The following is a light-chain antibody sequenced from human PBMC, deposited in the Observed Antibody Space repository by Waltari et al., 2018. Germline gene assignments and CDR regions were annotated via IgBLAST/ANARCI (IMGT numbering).Light chain of an antibody. CDR1: SSDVGGYNY. Sequence: QSALTQPASVSGSPGQSITISCTGTSSDVGGYNYVPWYQQHPGKAPKPMIYDVSKRPSGVSNRFSGSKSGNTASLTISGLQAEDEADYYCSSYTSSSTWVFGGGTKLTVL. CDR3: SSYTSSSTWV. J-gene: IGLJ3*02. V-gene: IGLV2-14*01. CDR2: DVS.